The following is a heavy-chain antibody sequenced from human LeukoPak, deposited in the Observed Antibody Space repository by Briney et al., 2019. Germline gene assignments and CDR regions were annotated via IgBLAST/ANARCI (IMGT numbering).Heavy chain of an antibody. J-gene: IGHJ3*02. CDR2: ISYDGSNK. Sequence: GGSLRLSCAASGFTFSSYAMHWVRQAPGKGLEWVAVISYDGSNKYYADSVKGRFTISRDNSKNTLYLQMNSLRAEDTAVYYCAKKGYCSSTSCYDAFDIWGQGTMVTVSS. CDR3: AKKGYCSSTSCYDAFDI. CDR1: GFTFSSYA. V-gene: IGHV3-30*04. D-gene: IGHD2-2*01.